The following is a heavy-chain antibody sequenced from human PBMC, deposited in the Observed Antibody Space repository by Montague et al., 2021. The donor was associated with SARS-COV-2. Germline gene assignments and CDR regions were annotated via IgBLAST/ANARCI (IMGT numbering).Heavy chain of an antibody. V-gene: IGHV4-34*01. CDR3: AGGADYDFWSGFLRYKWFGP. J-gene: IGHJ5*02. CDR1: GGSFSGYY. Sequence: SETLSLTCAVYGGSFSGYYWSWIRQSPGEGLEWIGEINHSGSTNHNPSLQSRVTISVDKSKNQFPPTLRFLTAADTAVYYCAGGADYDFWSGFLRYKWFGPWGQGTPVTVSS. D-gene: IGHD3-3*01. CDR2: INHSGST.